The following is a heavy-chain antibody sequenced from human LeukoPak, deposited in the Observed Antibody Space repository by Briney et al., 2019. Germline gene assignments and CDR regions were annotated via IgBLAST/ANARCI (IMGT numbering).Heavy chain of an antibody. CDR3: AKQLGYCSDGSCYFES. Sequence: TGGSLRVSCEASGFTFSSYAMSWVRQAPGKGLEWVSAISDSGSSTYDADSVKGRFTISRDNSKNTLYLQMHSLRAEDTAVYYCAKQLGYCSDGSCYFESWGQETLVTVSS. V-gene: IGHV3-23*01. D-gene: IGHD2-15*01. CDR2: ISDSGSST. J-gene: IGHJ4*02. CDR1: GFTFSSYA.